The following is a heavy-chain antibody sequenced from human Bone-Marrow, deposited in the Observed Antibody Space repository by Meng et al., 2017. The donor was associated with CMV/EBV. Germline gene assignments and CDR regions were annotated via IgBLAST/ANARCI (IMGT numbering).Heavy chain of an antibody. Sequence: GGSLRLSCAASGFTFSSYAMSWVRQAPGKGLEWVSAISGSGGSTYYADSVKGRFTVSRDNAKNSLYLHMNSLTVEDTAMYYWARSKIFGGVMWDYWDQGSPVTVSS. CDR2: ISGSGGST. V-gene: IGHV3-23*01. CDR1: GFTFSSYA. D-gene: IGHD3-3*01. J-gene: IGHJ4*02. CDR3: ARSKIFGGVMWDY.